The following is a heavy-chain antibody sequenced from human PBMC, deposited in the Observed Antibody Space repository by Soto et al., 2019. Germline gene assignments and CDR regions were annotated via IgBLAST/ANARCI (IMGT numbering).Heavy chain of an antibody. Sequence: QLQLQESGPGLVKPSETLSLTCTVSGGSISSSSYYWGWIRQPPGKGLEWIGSIYYSGSTYYNPSLKSRVTISVDTSKNQFSLKLSSVTAADTAVYYCARRGVLMVYLGAFDIWGQGTMVTVSS. CDR1: GGSISSSSYY. CDR3: ARRGVLMVYLGAFDI. V-gene: IGHV4-39*01. CDR2: IYYSGST. D-gene: IGHD2-8*01. J-gene: IGHJ3*02.